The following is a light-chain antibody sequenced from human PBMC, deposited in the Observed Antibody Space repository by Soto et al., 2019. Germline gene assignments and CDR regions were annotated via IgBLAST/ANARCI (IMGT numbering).Light chain of an antibody. J-gene: IGKJ5*01. CDR3: QQSYDTVAIT. CDR2: VAS. Sequence: DIQMTQSPSSLSASVGDRVTITCRASQRISTYLNWYQQKPGQAPKLLIYVASLLRSGVPSRFSGSGSGTDFTLTISGLQPEDFATYYCQQSYDTVAITFGQGTRLEIK. CDR1: QRISTY. V-gene: IGKV1-39*01.